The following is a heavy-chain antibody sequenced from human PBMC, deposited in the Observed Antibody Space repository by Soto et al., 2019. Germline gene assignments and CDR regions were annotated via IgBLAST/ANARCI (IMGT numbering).Heavy chain of an antibody. J-gene: IGHJ4*02. CDR2: ISGLGRTI. CDR1: GFTFSNFA. CDR3: VKDYIAVAGKGYYDS. D-gene: IGHD6-19*01. V-gene: IGHV3-23*01. Sequence: EVQLLESGGGLVRPGGSLRLCCVASGFTFSNFAMGWVRQAPGRGLEWVSHISGLGRTIYYADSVKGRFTSSRDNSKYFLYLQVDSLSAEDTAVYYCVKDYIAVAGKGYYDSWGQGTLITVSS.